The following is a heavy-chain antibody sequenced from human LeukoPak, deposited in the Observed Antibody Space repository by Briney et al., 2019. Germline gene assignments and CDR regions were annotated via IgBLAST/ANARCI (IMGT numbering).Heavy chain of an antibody. CDR2: MYAGGST. CDR1: GLTVSINY. Sequence: GGSLRLSCAASGLTVSINYMSWVRQPPGKGLEWVSVMYAGGSTYYADSVKGRFTISRDNSMNTLYLQMNSLRAEDTALYYCARDLYGSGSYWFDPWGQGTLVTVSS. V-gene: IGHV3-53*01. J-gene: IGHJ5*02. CDR3: ARDLYGSGSYWFDP. D-gene: IGHD3-10*01.